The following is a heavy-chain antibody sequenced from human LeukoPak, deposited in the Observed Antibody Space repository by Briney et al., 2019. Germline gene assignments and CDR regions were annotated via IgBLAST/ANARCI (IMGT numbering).Heavy chain of an antibody. Sequence: SETLSLTCTVSGGSISTYYWSWIRQPPGKGLEWIGYIYYSGNTIYNSSLKSRVTTSVDKSKNQFSLKLSSVTAADTAVYYCARSYSSSGYYYYGMDLWGQGTTVTVSS. CDR2: IYYSGNT. J-gene: IGHJ6*02. V-gene: IGHV4-59*01. CDR3: ARSYSSSGYYYYGMDL. CDR1: GGSISTYY. D-gene: IGHD6-6*01.